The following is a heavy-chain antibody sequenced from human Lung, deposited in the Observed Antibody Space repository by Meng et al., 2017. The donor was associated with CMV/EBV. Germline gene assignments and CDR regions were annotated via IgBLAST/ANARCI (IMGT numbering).Heavy chain of an antibody. CDR2: INPSGGST. CDR3: ARVLGQLVSAYGMDV. V-gene: IGHV1-46*01. CDR1: GYTFTNHY. Sequence: ASXXVSXKASGYTFTNHYMHWVRQAPGQGLEWMGVINPSGGSTTYAQKFQGRLTMTRDTSTSTVYMELSSLKSEDTAMYYCARVLGQLVSAYGMDVWGQGXTITVSS. D-gene: IGHD6-13*01. J-gene: IGHJ6*02.